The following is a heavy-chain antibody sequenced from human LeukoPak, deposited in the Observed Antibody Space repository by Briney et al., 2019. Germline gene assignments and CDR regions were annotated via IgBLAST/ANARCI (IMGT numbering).Heavy chain of an antibody. Sequence: GGSLRLSCAASGFTFSSYAMHWVRQAPGKGLEWVAVISYDGSNKYYADSVKGRFTISRDNSKNTLYLQTNSLRAEDTAVYYCARDQVVGSILWFGELLPVLFDYWGQGTLVTVSS. D-gene: IGHD3-10*01. J-gene: IGHJ4*02. CDR1: GFTFSSYA. CDR2: ISYDGSNK. CDR3: ARDQVVGSILWFGELLPVLFDY. V-gene: IGHV3-30-3*01.